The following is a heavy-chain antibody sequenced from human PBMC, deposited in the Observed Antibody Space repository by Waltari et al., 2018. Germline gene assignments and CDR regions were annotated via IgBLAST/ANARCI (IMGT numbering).Heavy chain of an antibody. V-gene: IGHV4-38-2*02. Sequence: QVQLQESGPGLVKPSETLSLTCTVSGYSISSGYYWGWIRQPPGKGLEWIGSIYHSGSTYYNPSLKSRVTISVDTSKNQFSLKLSSVTAADTAVYYCARTAAGTSRGSAFDIWGQGTMVTVSS. J-gene: IGHJ3*02. CDR3: ARTAAGTSRGSAFDI. CDR1: GYSISSGYY. D-gene: IGHD6-13*01. CDR2: IYHSGST.